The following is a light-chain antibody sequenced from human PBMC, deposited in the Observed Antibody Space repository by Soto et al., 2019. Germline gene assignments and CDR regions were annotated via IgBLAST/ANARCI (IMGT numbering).Light chain of an antibody. CDR1: QSVSNKY. Sequence: ESVWTESPGTLSMSQGEGATLSCRASQSVSNKYLAWYQQKPGQAPRLLIYGASNRATGIPDRFSGSGSGTDFTLTISRLEAEDFAVYYCQQYCSSGTFGEGTKVDI. CDR3: QQYCSSGT. CDR2: GAS. J-gene: IGKJ4*02. V-gene: IGKV3-20*01.